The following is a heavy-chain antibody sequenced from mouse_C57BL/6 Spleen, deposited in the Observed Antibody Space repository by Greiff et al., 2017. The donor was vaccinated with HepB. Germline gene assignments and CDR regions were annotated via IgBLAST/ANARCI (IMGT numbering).Heavy chain of an antibody. CDR2: IYPGSGNT. CDR3: AREDGYSYWYFDV. Sequence: QVQLQQSGAELVRPGASVKLSCKASGYTFTDYYINWVKQRPGQGLEWIARIYPGSGNTYYNEKFKGKATLTAEKSSSTAYMQLSSLTSEDSAVYFCAREDGYSYWYFDVWGTGTTVTVSS. CDR1: GYTFTDYY. V-gene: IGHV1-76*01. J-gene: IGHJ1*03. D-gene: IGHD2-3*01.